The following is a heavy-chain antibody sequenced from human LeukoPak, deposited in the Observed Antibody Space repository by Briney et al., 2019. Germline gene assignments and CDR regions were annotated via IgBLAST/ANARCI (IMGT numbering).Heavy chain of an antibody. CDR1: GFTFSSYA. J-gene: IGHJ4*02. D-gene: IGHD2-2*01. CDR3: AKGRGCSSTSCMRYYFDY. V-gene: IGHV3-9*01. CDR2: ISWNSGSI. Sequence: GGSLRLSCAASGFTFSSYAMHWVRQAPGTGLEWVSGISWNSGSIGYADSVKGRFTISRDNAKNSLYLQMNSLRAEDTAVYYCAKGRGCSSTSCMRYYFDYWGQGTLVTVSS.